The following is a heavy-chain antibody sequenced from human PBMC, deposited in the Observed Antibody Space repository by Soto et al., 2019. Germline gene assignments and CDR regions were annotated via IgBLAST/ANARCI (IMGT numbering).Heavy chain of an antibody. V-gene: IGHV4-59*01. Sequence: SETLSLTCTVSGGSISSYYWSWIRQPPGKGLEWIGYIYYSGSTNYNPSLKSRVTISVDTSKNQFSLKLSSVTAADTVVYYCARVCPPRVGIIGAFDIWGQGTMVTVSS. D-gene: IGHD2-21*01. CDR1: GGSISSYY. CDR3: ARVCPPRVGIIGAFDI. CDR2: IYYSGST. J-gene: IGHJ3*02.